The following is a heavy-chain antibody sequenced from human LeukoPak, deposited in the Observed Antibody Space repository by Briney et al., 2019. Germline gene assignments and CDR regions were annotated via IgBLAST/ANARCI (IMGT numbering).Heavy chain of an antibody. D-gene: IGHD3-10*01. J-gene: IGHJ3*02. CDR1: GYSFTSYW. Sequence: KDGESLMISCKCAGYSFTSYWIGFVRQMPGKGLEWMGIIYPGDSDTKYSPSFQGHVTISADKSISTAYLQWSSLKASDTAMYYCARHTMVRVPLDAFDIWGQGTMVTVSS. V-gene: IGHV5-51*01. CDR3: ARHTMVRVPLDAFDI. CDR2: IYPGDSDT.